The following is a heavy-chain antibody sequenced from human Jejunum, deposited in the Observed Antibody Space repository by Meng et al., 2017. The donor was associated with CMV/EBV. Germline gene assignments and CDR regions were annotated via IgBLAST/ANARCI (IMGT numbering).Heavy chain of an antibody. CDR2: IYHSGRT. Sequence: QVQLQESGPGLVKPSGTLSLTCDVCGGSIRNDQVWSWVRQAPGKGLEWIGEIYHSGRTNYNPSVKSRVSMSVDKSQNHFSLRLSSVTAADTAVYYCTTLYGDSISWGQGTLVTVSS. CDR3: TTLYGDSIS. CDR1: GGSIRNDQV. D-gene: IGHD4-17*01. V-gene: IGHV4-4*02. J-gene: IGHJ4*02.